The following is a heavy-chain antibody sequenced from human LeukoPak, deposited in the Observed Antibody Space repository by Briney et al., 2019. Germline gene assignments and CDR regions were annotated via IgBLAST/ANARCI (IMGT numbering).Heavy chain of an antibody. CDR3: GSRSGTSDYALQQFDY. CDR2: ISGSGGRT. V-gene: IGHV3-23*01. J-gene: IGHJ4*02. D-gene: IGHD3-10*01. CDR1: GFTFSHYA. Sequence: GGSLRLSCAASGFTFSHYAMSWVRQAPGKGLEWVSVISGSGGRTHYEDSVKGRFTISRDNSKNALYLQMDSLRAEDTAVYYCGSRSGTSDYALQQFDYWGQGIQVTVSS.